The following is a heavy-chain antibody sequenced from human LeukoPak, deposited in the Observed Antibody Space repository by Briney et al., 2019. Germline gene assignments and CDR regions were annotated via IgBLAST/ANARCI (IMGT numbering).Heavy chain of an antibody. D-gene: IGHD5-12*01. J-gene: IGHJ4*02. V-gene: IGHV3-15*01. CDR2: IKSKNDGGTR. CDR1: GLTFRNAW. Sequence: GGSLRLSCRASGLTFRNAWMTWVRQAPGKGLEWVGRIKSKNDGGTRDYSPPVKDRFTVSRDDSENTLYLQMNFVKTEDTAVYYCATYAGYDASDSWGQGTLVTVSS. CDR3: ATYAGYDASDS.